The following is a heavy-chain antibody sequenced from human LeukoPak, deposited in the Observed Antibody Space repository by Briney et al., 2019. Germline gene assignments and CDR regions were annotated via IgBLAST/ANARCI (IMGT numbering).Heavy chain of an antibody. Sequence: ASVKVSCKASGYTFTGYYMHWVRQAPGQGLEWMGWINPNSGGTNYAQKFQSRVTMTRDTSISTAYMELSRLRSDDTAVYYCARVLVVPAADYFDYWGQGTLVTVSS. CDR1: GYTFTGYY. J-gene: IGHJ4*02. CDR3: ARVLVVPAADYFDY. CDR2: INPNSGGT. D-gene: IGHD2-2*01. V-gene: IGHV1-2*02.